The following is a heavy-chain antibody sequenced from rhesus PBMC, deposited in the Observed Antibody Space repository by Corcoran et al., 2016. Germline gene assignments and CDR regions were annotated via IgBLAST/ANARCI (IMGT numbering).Heavy chain of an antibody. CDR2: IDPSDSDT. V-gene: IGHV5-20*01. D-gene: IGHD1-26*01. J-gene: IGHJ4*01. CDR1: GYSFTSYW. CDR3: AKTRYNWNYFDY. Sequence: EVQLVQSGAEVKRPGASLKISCKTSGYSFTSYWISWVRQMPGKGLEWMGAIDPSDSDTRYNPSFQGQATISADKSISTAYLQWSRLKASDTATYYCAKTRYNWNYFDYWGQGVLVTVSS.